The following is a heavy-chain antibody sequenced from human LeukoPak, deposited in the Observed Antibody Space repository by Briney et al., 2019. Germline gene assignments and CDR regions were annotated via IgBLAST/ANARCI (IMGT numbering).Heavy chain of an antibody. CDR1: GFTFNTNA. CDR2: ISGRTGGT. CDR3: AKCGNSGCHLIDY. D-gene: IGHD5-12*01. V-gene: IGHV3-23*01. J-gene: IGHJ4*02. Sequence: PGGSLRLSCAASGFTFNTNAMSWVRQAPGKRLEWVSAISGRTGGTYYADSVKGRFTISRDNSKSTLYLQMDSLRAEDTAVYYCAKCGNSGCHLIDYWGQGTLVTVSS.